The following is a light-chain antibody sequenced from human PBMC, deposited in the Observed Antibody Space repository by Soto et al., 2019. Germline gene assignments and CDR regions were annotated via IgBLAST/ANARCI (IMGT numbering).Light chain of an antibody. V-gene: IGKV3-20*01. CDR2: GAS. CDR1: QSVSSSY. CDR3: QQYGSSPRT. Sequence: EIVLTQSPGTLSLSPGERATLSCRASQSVSSSYLAWYQQKPGQAPRLLIYGASSRATCIPDRFSGSGSGTDFNLTISRLEPEDFAVDYCQQYGSSPRTFGQGTKVEIK. J-gene: IGKJ1*01.